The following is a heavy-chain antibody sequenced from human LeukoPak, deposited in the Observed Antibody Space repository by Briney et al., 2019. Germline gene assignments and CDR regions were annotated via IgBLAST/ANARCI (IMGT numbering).Heavy chain of an antibody. CDR1: GFTFSSYA. V-gene: IGHV3-23*01. Sequence: GGSLRLSCAASGFTFSSYAMSWVRQAPGKGLEWVSAISGSGGSTYYADSVKGRFTISRDNPQNTLYLQMNSLGAEDTAVYYCAKGDYYDSSGAEYFQHWGQGTLVTVSS. D-gene: IGHD3-22*01. CDR3: AKGDYYDSSGAEYFQH. J-gene: IGHJ1*01. CDR2: ISGSGGST.